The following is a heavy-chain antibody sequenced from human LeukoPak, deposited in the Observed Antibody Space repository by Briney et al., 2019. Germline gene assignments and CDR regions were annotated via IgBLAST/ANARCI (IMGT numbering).Heavy chain of an antibody. V-gene: IGHV3-73*01. Sequence: PGGSLRLSCAASGFTFSGSAMHWVRQASGKGLEWVGRIRSKANSYATAYAASVKGRFTISRDDSKNTAYLQMNSLKTEDTAVYYCTRQPGYSSSWLDYWGQGTLVTVSS. D-gene: IGHD6-13*01. CDR1: GFTFSGSA. CDR3: TRQPGYSSSWLDY. J-gene: IGHJ4*02. CDR2: IRSKANSYAT.